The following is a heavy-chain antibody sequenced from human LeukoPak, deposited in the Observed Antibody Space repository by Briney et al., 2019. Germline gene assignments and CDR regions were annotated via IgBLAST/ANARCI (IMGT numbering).Heavy chain of an antibody. CDR3: TTDVNYYDSSGYYPSYFDY. CDR1: GFTFSNAW. V-gene: IGHV3-15*01. CDR2: IKSKTDGGTT. D-gene: IGHD3-22*01. J-gene: IGHJ4*02. Sequence: GGSLRLSCAASGFTFSNAWMNWVRQAPGKGLEWVGRIKSKTDGGTTDYAAPVKGRFTISRDDSKNTLYLQMNSLKTEDTAVYYCTTDVNYYDSSGYYPSYFDYWGQGTLVTVSS.